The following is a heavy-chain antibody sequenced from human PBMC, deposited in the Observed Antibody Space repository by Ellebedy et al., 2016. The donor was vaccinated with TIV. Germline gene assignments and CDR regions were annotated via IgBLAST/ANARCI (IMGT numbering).Heavy chain of an antibody. CDR3: ARMKRPDIGNDGGFDI. Sequence: MPSETLPLTCTVSGDSLRSHYWSWVRQPAGKGLEWIGRIWTSLAPTYNPSLKRRVIMSVDTSKNQFFLNMSSVTAADTALYYCARMKRPDIGNDGGFDIWGRGTVVTVSS. V-gene: IGHV4-4*07. D-gene: IGHD1-14*01. CDR1: GDSLRSHY. J-gene: IGHJ3*02. CDR2: IWTSLAP.